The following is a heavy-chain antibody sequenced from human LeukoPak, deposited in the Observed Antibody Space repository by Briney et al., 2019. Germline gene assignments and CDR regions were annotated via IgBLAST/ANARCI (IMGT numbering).Heavy chain of an antibody. J-gene: IGHJ5*02. V-gene: IGHV4-34*01. CDR1: GGSFSGYY. CDR2: INHSGST. Sequence: PSETLSLTCAVYGGSFSGYYWSWIRQPPGKGLEWIGEINHSGSTNYNPSLKSRVTISVDTSKNQFSLKLSSVTAADTAVYYCARGLKMGSGGSLNWFDPWGQGTLVTVSS. CDR3: ARGLKMGSGGSLNWFDP. D-gene: IGHD2-15*01.